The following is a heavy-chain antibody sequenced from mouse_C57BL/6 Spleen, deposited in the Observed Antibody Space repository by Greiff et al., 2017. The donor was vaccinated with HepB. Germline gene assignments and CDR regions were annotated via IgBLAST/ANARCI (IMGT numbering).Heavy chain of an antibody. J-gene: IGHJ1*03. CDR3: ARNDGYRYFDV. CDR2: IWSGGST. D-gene: IGHD2-3*01. V-gene: IGHV2-2*01. CDR1: GFSLTSYG. Sequence: VQLQQSGPGLVQPSQSLSITCTVSGFSLTSYGVHWVRQSPGKGLEWLGVIWSGGSTDYNAAFISRLSISKDNSKSQVFFKMNSLQADDTAKYYCARNDGYRYFDVWGTGTTVTVSS.